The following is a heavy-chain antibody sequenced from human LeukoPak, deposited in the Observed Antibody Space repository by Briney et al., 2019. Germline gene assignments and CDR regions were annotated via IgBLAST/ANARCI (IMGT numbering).Heavy chain of an antibody. V-gene: IGHV3-30*18. Sequence: GGSLRLSCAASGFTFSSYGMHWVRQAPGKGLEWVAVISYDGSNKYYADSVKGRFTISRDNSKNTLYLQMNSLRAEDTAVYYCAKMVTTVTPAFDYWGQGTLVTVSS. J-gene: IGHJ4*02. CDR3: AKMVTTVTPAFDY. CDR1: GFTFSSYG. D-gene: IGHD4-17*01. CDR2: ISYDGSNK.